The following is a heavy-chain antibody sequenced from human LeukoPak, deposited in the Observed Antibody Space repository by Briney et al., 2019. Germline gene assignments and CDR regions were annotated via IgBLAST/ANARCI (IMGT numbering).Heavy chain of an antibody. CDR2: VFGGGNT. J-gene: IGHJ4*02. V-gene: IGHV3-66*01. D-gene: IGHD3-16*01. Sequence: PGGALRLSCTASGFTVSSDYMSWVRQAPGKGLEWVSVVFGGGNTYYADSEKGRFTISRDNSKNTLYFQMNSLRAEDTAVYYCAREPPGGGFDYWGQGSLVTVSS. CDR1: GFTVSSDY. CDR3: AREPPGGGFDY.